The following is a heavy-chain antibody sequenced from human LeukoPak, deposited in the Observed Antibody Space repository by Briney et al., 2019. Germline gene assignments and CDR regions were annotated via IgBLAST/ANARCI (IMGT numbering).Heavy chain of an antibody. CDR2: MNPNSGNT. J-gene: IGHJ5*02. CDR3: ARAPTKLDSSSSFWFDP. Sequence: ASVKVSCKASGYTFTSYYINWVRQATGQGLEWMAWMNPNSGNTGYAQKFQGRVTMTRNTSISTAYMELSSLTSDDTAVYYCARAPTKLDSSSSFWFDPWGEGTLVTVSS. V-gene: IGHV1-8*01. CDR1: GYTFTSYY. D-gene: IGHD6-6*01.